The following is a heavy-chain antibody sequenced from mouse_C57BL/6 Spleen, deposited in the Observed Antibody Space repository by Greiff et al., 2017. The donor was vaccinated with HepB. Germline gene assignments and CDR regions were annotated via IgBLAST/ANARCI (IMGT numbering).Heavy chain of an antibody. V-gene: IGHV2-6-1*01. Sequence: QVQLKESGPGLVAPSQSLSITCTVSGFSLTSYGVHWVRQPPGKGLEWLVVIWSDGSTTYNSALKSRLSISKDNSKSQVFLKMNSLQTDDTAMYYCARHRLLYYGNYEGAMDYWGQGTSVTVSS. D-gene: IGHD2-1*01. J-gene: IGHJ4*01. CDR3: ARHRLLYYGNYEGAMDY. CDR1: GFSLTSYG. CDR2: IWSDGST.